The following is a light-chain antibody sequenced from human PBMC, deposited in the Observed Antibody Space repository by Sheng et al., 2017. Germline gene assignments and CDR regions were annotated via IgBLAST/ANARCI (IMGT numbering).Light chain of an antibody. CDR3: QSYDSSLSGSRVV. J-gene: IGLJ2*01. Sequence: QSVLTQPPSVSGAPGQRVTISCTGSSSNIGAGYDVHWYQQLPGTAPNSSSMVTAIGPQGSLTDSSGSKSGTSASLAITGLQAEDEADYYCQSYDSSLSGSRVVFGGGTKLTVL. CDR1: SSNIGAGYD. CDR2: VTA. V-gene: IGLV1-40*01.